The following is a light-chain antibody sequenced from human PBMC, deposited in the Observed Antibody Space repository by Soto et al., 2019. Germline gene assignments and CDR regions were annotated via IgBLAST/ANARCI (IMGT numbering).Light chain of an antibody. Sequence: EIVLTQSPGTLSFSPXXXXXXXXXXXQSVSSSHLAWYQHKPGQAPRLLIYAASSRATGIPARFSGSGSGTDFTLTISRLEPEDFAAYYCQQYSNWPPITFGQGTRLEIK. CDR2: AAS. V-gene: IGKV3-20*01. J-gene: IGKJ5*01. CDR3: QQYSNWPPIT. CDR1: QSVSSSH.